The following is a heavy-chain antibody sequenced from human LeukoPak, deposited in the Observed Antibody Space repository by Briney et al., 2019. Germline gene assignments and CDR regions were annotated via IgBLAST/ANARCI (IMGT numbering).Heavy chain of an antibody. CDR1: GFTFSSYA. CDR2: ISYDGSNK. V-gene: IGHV3-30*04. Sequence: GGSLRLSCAASGFTFSSYAMSWVRQAPGKGLEGVAVISYDGSNKNYADSVKGRFTISGDNSKNTLYLQMNSLRAEDTSVYYCARSPGILGTNYFDYWGQGTLVTVSS. J-gene: IGHJ4*02. CDR3: ARSPGILGTNYFDY. D-gene: IGHD1-26*01.